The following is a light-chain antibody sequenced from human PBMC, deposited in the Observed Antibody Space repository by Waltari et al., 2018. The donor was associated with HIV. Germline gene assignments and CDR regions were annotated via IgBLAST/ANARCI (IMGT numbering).Light chain of an antibody. J-gene: IGLJ2*01. CDR2: EVT. Sequence: QSALTQPASVSGSPGQSITISCTGTSSDVGAYNLVSWYQQHPGTAPKLMIFEVTQRPSGVSDRFSGSRSGNTASLTISGLQAEDEGDYHCCSYTGTGIVFGGGTKLTVL. V-gene: IGLV2-23*02. CDR3: CSYTGTGIV. CDR1: SSDVGAYNL.